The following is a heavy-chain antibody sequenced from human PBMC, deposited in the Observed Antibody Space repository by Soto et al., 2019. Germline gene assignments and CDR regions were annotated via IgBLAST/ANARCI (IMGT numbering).Heavy chain of an antibody. J-gene: IGHJ6*02. CDR1: GFTFSDHY. V-gene: IGHV3-72*01. CDR3: ARGATATTSYYYGLDV. Sequence: EVQLVESGGGLVQPGGSLRLSCAASGFTFSDHYMDWVRQAPGKGLEWVGRTRNQAKRYTTEYAASVKGRFTISRDDSKNFLFLQMTSLKAEDTAVYYCARGATATTSYYYGLDVWGQGTTVTVSS. D-gene: IGHD4-17*01. CDR2: TRNQAKRYTT.